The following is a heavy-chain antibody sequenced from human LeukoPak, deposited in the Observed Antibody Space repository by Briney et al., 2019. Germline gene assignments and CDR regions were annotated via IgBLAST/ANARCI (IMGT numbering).Heavy chain of an antibody. V-gene: IGHV3-66*01. CDR2: IYSGGST. CDR3: AKAYYYDSSGYPDY. J-gene: IGHJ4*02. D-gene: IGHD3-22*01. Sequence: GGSLRLSCAASGFTFSSYSMNWVRQAPGKGLEWVSVIYSGGSTYYADSVKGRFTISRDNSKNTLYLQMNSLRAEDTAVYYCAKAYYYDSSGYPDYWGQGTLVTVSS. CDR1: GFTFSSYS.